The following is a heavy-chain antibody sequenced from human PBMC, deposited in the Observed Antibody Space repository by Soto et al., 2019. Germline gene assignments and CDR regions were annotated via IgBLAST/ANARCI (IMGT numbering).Heavy chain of an antibody. CDR1: GYTFTSYD. CDR3: ARGCIAARRVSDY. J-gene: IGHJ4*02. CDR2: MNPNSGNT. D-gene: IGHD6-6*01. V-gene: IGHV1-8*01. Sequence: QVQLVQSGAEVKKPGASVTFSCKASGYTFTSYDINWVGQATGQGLEWMGWMNPNSGNTGYGQKFQGRVTRTRNTSISTAYMELSSLRSEDTAVYYCARGCIAARRVSDYWGQGTLVTVSS.